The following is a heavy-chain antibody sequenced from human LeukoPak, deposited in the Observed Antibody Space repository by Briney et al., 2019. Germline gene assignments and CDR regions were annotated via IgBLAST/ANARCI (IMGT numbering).Heavy chain of an antibody. J-gene: IGHJ4*02. CDR3: ARDLRCYYDSSGYVHFDY. D-gene: IGHD3-22*01. V-gene: IGHV3-30*02. CDR1: GFTFSSYG. Sequence: GGSLRLSCAASGFTFSSYGMHWVRQAPGKGLEWVAFIRYDGSNKYYADSVKGRFTISRDHAKNSLYLQMNSLRAEDTALYYCARDLRCYYDSSGYVHFDYWGQGTLVTVSS. CDR2: IRYDGSNK.